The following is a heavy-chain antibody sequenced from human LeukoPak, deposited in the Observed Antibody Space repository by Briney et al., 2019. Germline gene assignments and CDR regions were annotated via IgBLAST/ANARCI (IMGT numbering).Heavy chain of an antibody. Sequence: PGGSLRLSCAASGFTFSSYAMSWVRQAPGKGLEWVSAISGSGGSTYYADSVECRFTISRDNSKNTLYLQMNSLRAEDMAVYYCAKWDDFWSGYNAFDIWGQGTMVTVSS. D-gene: IGHD3-3*01. CDR3: AKWDDFWSGYNAFDI. CDR2: ISGSGGST. V-gene: IGHV3-23*01. CDR1: GFTFSSYA. J-gene: IGHJ3*02.